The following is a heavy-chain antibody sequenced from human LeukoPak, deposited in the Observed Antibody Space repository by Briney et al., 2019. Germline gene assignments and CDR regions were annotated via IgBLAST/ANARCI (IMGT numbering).Heavy chain of an antibody. V-gene: IGHV1-18*04. CDR1: GYTFTSYG. D-gene: IGHD5-18*01. CDR3: ARAPTRGYSYGVFDY. J-gene: IGHJ4*02. CDR2: ISAYNGNT. Sequence: GASVKVSCKASGYTFTSYGISWVRQAPGQGLEWMGWISAYNGNTNYAQKLQGRVTMTTDTSTSTAYMELRSLRSDDTAVYYCARAPTRGYSYGVFDYWGQGTLVTVSS.